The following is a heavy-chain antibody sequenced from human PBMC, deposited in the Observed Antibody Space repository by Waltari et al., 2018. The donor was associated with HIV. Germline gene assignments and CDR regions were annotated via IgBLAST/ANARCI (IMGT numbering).Heavy chain of an antibody. CDR2: INPSGGST. CDR3: ARVRRAVGASIDYFDY. V-gene: IGHV1-46*01. D-gene: IGHD1-26*01. CDR1: GYTFTSFY. J-gene: IGHJ4*02. Sequence: QVQLVQSGAEVKKHGASVKVSCKASGYTFTSFYMHWVRQAPGQGLEWMGMINPSGGSTTYAEKVQDRVTMTRDTSTRTVYMELSSLTSEDTAVYYCARVRRAVGASIDYFDYWGQGSLVTVSS.